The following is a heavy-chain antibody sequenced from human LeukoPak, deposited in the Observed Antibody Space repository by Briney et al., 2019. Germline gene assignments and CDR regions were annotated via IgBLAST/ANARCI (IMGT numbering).Heavy chain of an antibody. CDR2: ISSSSSNI. Sequence: PGGSLRLSCAASAFTFSSNSMNWVRQAPGKGLEWVSSISSSSSNIYSAESVKGRFTISRDNAKNSLYLQMNSLRADDTAVYYCARTVHLDYWGQGTLVTVSS. CDR3: ARTVHLDY. CDR1: AFTFSSNS. D-gene: IGHD4-17*01. V-gene: IGHV3-21*04. J-gene: IGHJ4*02.